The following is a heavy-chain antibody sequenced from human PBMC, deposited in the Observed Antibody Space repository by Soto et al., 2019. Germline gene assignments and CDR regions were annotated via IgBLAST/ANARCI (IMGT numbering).Heavy chain of an antibody. V-gene: IGHV3-21*01. J-gene: IGHJ6*02. D-gene: IGHD6-13*01. Sequence: EVQLVESGGGLVKPGGSLRLSCAASGFTFSSYSMNWVRQAPGKGLEWVSSISSSSSYIYYADSVKGRFTISSDNAKNSLYLQMNSLRAEDTAVYYCARGVAAAAGMDVWGQGTTVTVSS. CDR1: GFTFSSYS. CDR2: ISSSSSYI. CDR3: ARGVAAAAGMDV.